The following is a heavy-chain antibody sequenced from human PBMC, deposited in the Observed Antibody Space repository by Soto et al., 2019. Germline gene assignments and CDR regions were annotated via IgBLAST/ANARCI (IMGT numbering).Heavy chain of an antibody. CDR2: ISSSSSTI. CDR3: ARDARYYYDSSGYPHDAFDI. Sequence: PGGSLRLSCAASGFTFSSYSMNWVRQAPGKGLEWVSYISSSSSTIYYADSVKGRFTISRDNAKNSLYLQMNSLRDEDTAVYYCARDARYYYDSSGYPHDAFDIWGQGTMVTVS. V-gene: IGHV3-48*02. CDR1: GFTFSSYS. D-gene: IGHD3-22*01. J-gene: IGHJ3*02.